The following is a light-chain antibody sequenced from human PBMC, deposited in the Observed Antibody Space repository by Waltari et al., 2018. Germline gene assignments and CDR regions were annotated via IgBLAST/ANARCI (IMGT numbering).Light chain of an antibody. V-gene: IGKV1-5*03. CDR1: QSIGSS. Sequence: DIQMTQSPSTLSASVGDRVTITCRASQSIGSSLAWYQQKPGKAPKVVIYEASSLESGVPSRFSGSGSGTEFTLTISSLQPEDFATYYCQQSYSTPPCTFGQGTKLEIK. CDR2: EAS. CDR3: QQSYSTPPCT. J-gene: IGKJ2*02.